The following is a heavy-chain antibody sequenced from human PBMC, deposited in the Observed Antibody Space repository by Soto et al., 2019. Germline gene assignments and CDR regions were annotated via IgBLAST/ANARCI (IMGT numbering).Heavy chain of an antibody. D-gene: IGHD3-9*01. Sequence: PSETLSLTCAVCGGSFSGYYWSWIRQPPGKGLEWIGEINHSGSTNYNPSLKSRVTISVDTSKNQFSLKLSSVTAADTAVYYCVHTDYDILTGYYPFDYWGQGTLVTVSS. CDR1: GGSFSGYY. V-gene: IGHV4-34*01. CDR3: VHTDYDILTGYYPFDY. CDR2: INHSGST. J-gene: IGHJ4*02.